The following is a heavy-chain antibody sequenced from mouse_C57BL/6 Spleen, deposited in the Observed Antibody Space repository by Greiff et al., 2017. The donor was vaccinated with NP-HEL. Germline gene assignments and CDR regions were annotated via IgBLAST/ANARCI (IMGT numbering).Heavy chain of an antibody. J-gene: IGHJ2*01. CDR3: ARLGDYDG. CDR2: IDPSDSYT. D-gene: IGHD2-4*01. CDR1: GYTFTSYW. Sequence: VQLQQSGAELVMPGASVKLSCKASGYTFTSYWMHWVKQRPGQGLEWIGEIDPSDSYTNYNQKFKGKSTLTVDKSSSTAYMQLSSLTSEDSAVYYCARLGDYDGWGQGTTLTVSS. V-gene: IGHV1-69*01.